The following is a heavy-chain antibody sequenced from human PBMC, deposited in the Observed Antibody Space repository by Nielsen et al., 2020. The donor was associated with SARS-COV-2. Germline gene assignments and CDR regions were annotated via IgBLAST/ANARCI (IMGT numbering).Heavy chain of an antibody. V-gene: IGHV3-30*18. CDR2: ISYDGSNK. D-gene: IGHD2-2*01. CDR1: GFTFSSYG. Sequence: GESLKISCAASGFTFSSYGMHWVRQAPGKGLEWVAVISYDGSNKYYADSVKGRFTISRDNSKNTLYLQMNSLRAEDTAVYYCAKDLRYCSSTSCSLWFLVYYYYGMDVWGQGTTVTV. CDR3: AKDLRYCSSTSCSLWFLVYYYYGMDV. J-gene: IGHJ6*02.